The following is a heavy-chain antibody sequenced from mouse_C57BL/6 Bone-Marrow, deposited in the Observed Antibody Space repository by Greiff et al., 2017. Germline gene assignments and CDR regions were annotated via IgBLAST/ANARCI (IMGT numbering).Heavy chain of an antibody. J-gene: IGHJ2*01. Sequence: LVESGAELARPGASVKLSCKASGYTFTSYGISWVKQRTGQGLVWFGELYPRSGNTYYNEKFKGKTTLAADKSSSTAYMELRSQKSEDSAVYFCAIPTAHWGQGTTLTVSS. V-gene: IGHV1-81*01. CDR1: GYTFTSYG. CDR3: AIPTAH. CDR2: LYPRSGNT. D-gene: IGHD3-2*01.